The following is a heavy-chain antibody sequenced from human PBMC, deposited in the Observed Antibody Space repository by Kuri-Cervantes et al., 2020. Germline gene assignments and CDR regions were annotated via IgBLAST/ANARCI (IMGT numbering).Heavy chain of an antibody. D-gene: IGHD3-22*01. CDR1: GGTFSSYT. CDR3: ACGIVVEDALDI. V-gene: IGHV1-69*08. J-gene: IGHJ3*02. CDR2: IIPIFGTA. Sequence: SVQVSCKASGGTFSSYTISWVRQAPGQGREWMGRIIPIFGTANYAQKLQGRVTLTTDTSTSTAYMELRSLRSDDTAVYYCACGIVVEDALDIWGQGTMVTVSS.